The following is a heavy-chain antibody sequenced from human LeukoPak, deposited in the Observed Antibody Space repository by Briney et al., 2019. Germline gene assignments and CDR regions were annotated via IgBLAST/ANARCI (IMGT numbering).Heavy chain of an antibody. CDR1: GGSFSGSY. D-gene: IGHD4-17*01. Sequence: SETLSLTCAVYGGSFSGSYWTWIRQPPGKGLEWIGEINHSGSTNYNPSLKSRVTISLDTSKNQFSLRLSSVNAADTAVYYCARVMTTVTTFKTYSYGMDVWGQGTTVTVSS. V-gene: IGHV4-34*01. CDR3: ARVMTTVTTFKTYSYGMDV. CDR2: INHSGST. J-gene: IGHJ6*02.